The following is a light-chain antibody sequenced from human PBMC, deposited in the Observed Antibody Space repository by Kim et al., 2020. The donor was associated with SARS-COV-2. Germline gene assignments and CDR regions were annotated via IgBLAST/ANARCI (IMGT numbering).Light chain of an antibody. CDR2: DVA. CDR1: QSVDTTY. V-gene: IGKV3D-20*01. Sequence: DIVLTQSPGTLSSSPGERATLSCGASQSVDTTYLAWYQQKPGLAPRLLIYDVASRATGIPDRFSGRGSGTEFTLTISRREPEDFAVYYCQQKGSSSRFTFGQGTRLEIK. CDR3: QQKGSSSRFT. J-gene: IGKJ5*01.